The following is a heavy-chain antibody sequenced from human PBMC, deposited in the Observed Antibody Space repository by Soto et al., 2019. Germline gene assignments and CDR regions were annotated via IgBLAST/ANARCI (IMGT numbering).Heavy chain of an antibody. D-gene: IGHD6-6*01. CDR3: ARDPTRIAARLDGLSWFDP. CDR1: GFTFSSYS. Sequence: GGSLRLSCAASGFTFSSYSMNWVRQAPGKGLEWVSSISSSSSYIYYADSVKGRFTISRDNAKNSLFLQMNSLRAEDTAVYYCARDPTRIAARLDGLSWFDPWGQGTLVTVSS. CDR2: ISSSSSYI. V-gene: IGHV3-21*01. J-gene: IGHJ5*02.